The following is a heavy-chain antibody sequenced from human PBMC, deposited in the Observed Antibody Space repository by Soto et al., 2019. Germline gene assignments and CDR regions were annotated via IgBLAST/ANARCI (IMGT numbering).Heavy chain of an antibody. CDR2: IIPIFGTA. V-gene: IGHV1-69*13. Sequence: ASVKVSCKASGGTFSSYAISWVRQAPGQGLEWMGGIIPIFGTANYAQKFQGRVTITADESTSTAYMELSSLRSEDTAVYYCARLGITFFGVVIHESGMEVWGQGTTGNGSS. CDR1: GGTFSSYA. J-gene: IGHJ6*02. CDR3: ARLGITFFGVVIHESGMEV. D-gene: IGHD3-3*01.